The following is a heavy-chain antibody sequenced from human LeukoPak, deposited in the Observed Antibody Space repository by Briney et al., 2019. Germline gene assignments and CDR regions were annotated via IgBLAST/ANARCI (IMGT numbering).Heavy chain of an antibody. CDR2: IYPGDSDT. CDR1: GYSFTSYW. D-gene: IGHD3-9*01. J-gene: IGHJ3*02. Sequence: GESLKISCPGSGYSFTSYWIGWGRPVTGKGLEWMGIIYPGDSDTRYSTSLQGQVTISADKSISTAYLQWSSLKASDTAMYYCARHDILNGYYKKNAFDIWGQGTMVTVSS. V-gene: IGHV5-51*01. CDR3: ARHDILNGYYKKNAFDI.